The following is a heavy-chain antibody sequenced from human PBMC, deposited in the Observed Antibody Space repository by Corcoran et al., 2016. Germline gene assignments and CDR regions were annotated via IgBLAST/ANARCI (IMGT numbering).Heavy chain of an antibody. V-gene: IGHV3-48*04. Sequence: EVQLVESGGGLVQPGGSLRLSCAASGFTFSSYSMNWVRQAPGKGLEWVSYISSSSSTIYYADSVKGRFTISRDNAKNSLYLQMNSLRAEDTAVYYCARDGSITMIVVVSSFDYWGQGTLVTVSS. CDR3: ARDGSITMIVVVSSFDY. CDR1: GFTFSSYS. D-gene: IGHD3-22*01. CDR2: ISSSSSTI. J-gene: IGHJ4*02.